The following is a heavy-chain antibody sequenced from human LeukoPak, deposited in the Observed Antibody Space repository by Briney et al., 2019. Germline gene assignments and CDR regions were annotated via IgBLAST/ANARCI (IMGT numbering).Heavy chain of an antibody. V-gene: IGHV3-21*01. J-gene: IGHJ4*02. Sequence: PGGSLRLSCAASGFTFSNYSMNWVRQAPGKGLEWVSSISSSSSYIYYADSLKGRFTISRDNAKNSLYLQMNSLRAEDTAVYYCVTSWVRQQRDFWGQGILVTVSP. CDR1: GFTFSNYS. CDR2: ISSSSSYI. D-gene: IGHD3-10*01. CDR3: VTSWVRQQRDF.